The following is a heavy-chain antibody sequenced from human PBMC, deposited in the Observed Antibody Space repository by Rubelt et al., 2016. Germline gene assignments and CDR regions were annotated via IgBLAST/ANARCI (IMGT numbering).Heavy chain of an antibody. CDR3: ARDHTSGWYLEGFFDY. Sequence: QVQLQESGPGLVKPSETLSLTCTVSGYSISSGYYWGWIRQPPGKGLEWIGSIYTSGSTYYNPYRTIRVPISVDTSKNQFSLKLSSVTAADTAVYYCARDHTSGWYLEGFFDYWGQGTLVTVSS. D-gene: IGHD6-19*01. CDR2: IYTSGST. V-gene: IGHV4-38-2*02. J-gene: IGHJ4*02. CDR1: GYSISSGYY.